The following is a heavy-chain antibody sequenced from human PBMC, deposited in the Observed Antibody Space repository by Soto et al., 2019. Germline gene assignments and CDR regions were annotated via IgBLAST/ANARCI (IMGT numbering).Heavy chain of an antibody. V-gene: IGHV4-34*01. J-gene: IGHJ4*02. CDR2: INYSGST. CDR3: ARSQSPYTIRFYGSGSCYFDY. D-gene: IGHD3-10*01. Sequence: SETLFLPFAVHGGSLSGYYWSWIRQPPGKGLQGIGEINYSGSTNYNPSLKSRVTTSVDTSKNQFSLKLSSVTAADTAVYYCARSQSPYTIRFYGSGSCYFDYWGQGTLVTVSS. CDR1: GGSLSGYY.